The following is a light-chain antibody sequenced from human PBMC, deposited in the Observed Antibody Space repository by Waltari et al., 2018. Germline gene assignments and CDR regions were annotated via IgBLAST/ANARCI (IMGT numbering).Light chain of an antibody. CDR2: DAS. CDR1: QSVSSY. CDR3: QQRTYWPLT. J-gene: IGKJ4*01. V-gene: IGKV3-11*01. Sequence: ENVLTQSPATLSLSPGERATLSCRASQSVSSYLAWYQQKPGQAPRLLIYDASNRATGIPARFSGSGSGTDFTLTISSLETEDFAVYYCQQRTYWPLTFGGGTKVEI.